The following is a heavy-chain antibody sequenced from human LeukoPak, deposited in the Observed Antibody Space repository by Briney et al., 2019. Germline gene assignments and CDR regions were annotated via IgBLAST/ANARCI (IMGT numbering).Heavy chain of an antibody. CDR3: ARDPRSAMVRGVKKNWFDP. J-gene: IGHJ5*02. V-gene: IGHV3-7*01. D-gene: IGHD3-10*01. CDR2: IKQDGGEK. Sequence: GGSLRLSCAASGFTFSSYWMSWVRQAPGKGLEWVANIKQDGGEKYYVDTVKGRFTISRDNAKNSLYLQMNSLRAEDTAVYYCARDPRSAMVRGVKKNWFDPRGQGTLVTVSS. CDR1: GFTFSSYW.